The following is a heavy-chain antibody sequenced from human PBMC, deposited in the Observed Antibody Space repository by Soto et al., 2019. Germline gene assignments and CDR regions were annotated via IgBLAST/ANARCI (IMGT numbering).Heavy chain of an antibody. D-gene: IGHD4-17*01. J-gene: IGHJ5*02. CDR3: ARDSGGDYGSQRGFDP. CDR2: IYYSGST. V-gene: IGHV4-59*01. CDR1: GGSISSYY. Sequence: PSETLSLTCTVSGGSISSYYWSWIRQPPGKGLEWIGYIYYSGSTNYNPSLKSRVTISVDTSKNQFSLKLSSVTAADTAVYYCARDSGGDYGSQRGFDPWGQGTLVTVSS.